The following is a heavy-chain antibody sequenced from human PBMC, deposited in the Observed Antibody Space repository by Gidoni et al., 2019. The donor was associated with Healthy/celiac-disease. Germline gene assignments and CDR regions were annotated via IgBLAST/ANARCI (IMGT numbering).Heavy chain of an antibody. CDR1: GFPFSSYE. CDR2: ISSSGSTI. Sequence: EVQLVESGGGLVQPGGSLSLSCAASGFPFSSYEMTWVRQAPGKGLEWVAYISSSGSTIYYADSVKGRFTISRDNAKNSLYLQMNSLRAEDTAVYYCARDMYSSSSNNYWGQGTLVTVSS. J-gene: IGHJ4*02. D-gene: IGHD6-13*01. CDR3: ARDMYSSSSNNY. V-gene: IGHV3-48*03.